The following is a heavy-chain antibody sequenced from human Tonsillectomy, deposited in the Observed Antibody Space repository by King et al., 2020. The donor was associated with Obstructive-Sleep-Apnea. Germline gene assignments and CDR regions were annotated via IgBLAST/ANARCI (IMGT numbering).Heavy chain of an antibody. CDR3: ASSYYDSSGYYYYFDY. Sequence: QLVQSGAEVKKPGSSVKVSCKTSGGTFSSYAISSVRQAPGQGLDCMVGIIPIFCTANYAQKFQGRVTSTADESTSTAYMELSSLRYEDTAVYYCASSYYDSSGYYYYFDYWGQGTLVTVSS. J-gene: IGHJ4*02. CDR2: IIPIFCTA. V-gene: IGHV1-69*01. CDR1: GGTFSSYA. D-gene: IGHD3-22*01.